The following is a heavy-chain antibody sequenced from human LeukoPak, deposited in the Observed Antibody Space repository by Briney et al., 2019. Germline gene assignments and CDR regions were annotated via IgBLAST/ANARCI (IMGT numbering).Heavy chain of an antibody. CDR2: IIPIFGTA. Sequence: ASVKVSCKASGGTFSSYAIRWVRQAPGHGLEWMGRIIPIFGTANSAQKFQGRVTIPTDESTSTAYMELSSLRSEDTAVYYCATVKRAYSSSFDPWGQGTLVTVSS. D-gene: IGHD6-6*01. CDR1: GGTFSSYA. V-gene: IGHV1-69*05. CDR3: ATVKRAYSSSFDP. J-gene: IGHJ5*02.